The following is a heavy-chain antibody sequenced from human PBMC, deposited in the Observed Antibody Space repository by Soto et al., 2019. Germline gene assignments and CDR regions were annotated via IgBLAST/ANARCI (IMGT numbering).Heavy chain of an antibody. CDR3: AAQPFGNGYYDFWSGYYSSRFDP. Sequence: QVQLQESGPGLVKPSQTLSLTCTVSGGSISSGDYYWGWIRQPPGKGLEWIGYIYYSGSTYYNPSLKSRVTISVDTSKNQFSLQLISVTAADTAVYYCAAQPFGNGYYDFWSGYYSSRFDPWGQGTLVTVSS. D-gene: IGHD3-3*01. J-gene: IGHJ5*02. V-gene: IGHV4-30-4*01. CDR2: IYYSGST. CDR1: GGSISSGDYY.